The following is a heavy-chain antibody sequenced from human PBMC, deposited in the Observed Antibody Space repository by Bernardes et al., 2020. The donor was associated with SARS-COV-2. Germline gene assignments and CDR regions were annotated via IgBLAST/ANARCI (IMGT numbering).Heavy chain of an antibody. CDR1: GGSISSGSYY. Sequence: SETLSLTCTVSGGSISSGSYYWSWIRQPAGKGLEWIGRIYTSGSTNYNPSLKSRVTISVDTSKNQFSLKLSSVTAADTAVYYCARARGSPYPWGFDYWGQGTLVTVSS. CDR2: IYTSGST. V-gene: IGHV4-61*02. D-gene: IGHD7-27*01. CDR3: ARARGSPYPWGFDY. J-gene: IGHJ4*02.